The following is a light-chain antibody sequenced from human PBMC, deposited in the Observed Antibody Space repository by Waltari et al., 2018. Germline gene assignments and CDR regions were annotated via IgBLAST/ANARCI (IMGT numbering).Light chain of an antibody. Sequence: DIQMIQSPSSLSASVGDRVTISCRASQGIGNFLAWYQQKPGKVPKFLIYAASTLQSGVPSRFSGSGSGTDFTLTISSLQPEDVATYYCQQYYSTPDTFGPGTKVDIK. CDR3: QQYYSTPDT. CDR1: QGIGNF. V-gene: IGKV1-27*01. J-gene: IGKJ3*01. CDR2: AAS.